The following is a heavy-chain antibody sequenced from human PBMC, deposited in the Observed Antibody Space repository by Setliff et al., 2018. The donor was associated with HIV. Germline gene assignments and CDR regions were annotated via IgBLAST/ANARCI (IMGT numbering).Heavy chain of an antibody. V-gene: IGHV1-69*10. CDR3: ATGPPYCSGGSCYSALHH. D-gene: IGHD2-15*01. Sequence: ASVKVSCKASRGTFTSYAFSWVRQAPGQGLEWMGGIIAILSIPSYAQKFQGRVTITAGKSTGTAYMELKSLRSEDTAVYYCATGPPYCSGGSCYSALHHWGQGTLVTVSS. CDR2: IIAILSIP. J-gene: IGHJ1*01. CDR1: RGTFTSYA.